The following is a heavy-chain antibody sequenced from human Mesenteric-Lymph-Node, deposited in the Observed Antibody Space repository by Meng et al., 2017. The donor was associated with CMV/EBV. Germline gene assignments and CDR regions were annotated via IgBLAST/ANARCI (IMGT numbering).Heavy chain of an antibody. CDR2: ICYSGST. J-gene: IGHJ5*02. V-gene: IGHV4-59*01. CDR1: GGSISSYY. CDR3: ARSRFDCSGGSCYSSSWFDP. Sequence: GSLRLSCTVSGGSISSYYWSWIRQPPGKGLEWIGYICYSGSTNYNPSLKSRVTISVDTSKNQFSLKLSSVTAADTAVYYCARSRFDCSGGSCYSSSWFDPWGQGTLVTVSS. D-gene: IGHD2-15*01.